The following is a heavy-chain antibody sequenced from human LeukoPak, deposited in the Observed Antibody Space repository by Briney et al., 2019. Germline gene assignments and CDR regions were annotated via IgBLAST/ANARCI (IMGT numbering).Heavy chain of an antibody. Sequence: GGSLRLSCAASGFTFSSYGMHWVRQAPGKRLEWVAFIRYDGSNKYYADSVKGRFTISRDNSKNTLYLQMNSLRAEDTAVYYCAKDGGARAYFDYWGQGTLVTVSS. CDR3: AKDGGARAYFDY. V-gene: IGHV3-30*02. CDR2: IRYDGSNK. J-gene: IGHJ4*02. D-gene: IGHD1-26*01. CDR1: GFTFSSYG.